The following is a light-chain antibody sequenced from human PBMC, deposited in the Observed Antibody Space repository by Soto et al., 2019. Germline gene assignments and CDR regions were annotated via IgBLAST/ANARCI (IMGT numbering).Light chain of an antibody. CDR2: RNN. CDR1: SSNIGSNY. J-gene: IGLJ1*01. V-gene: IGLV1-47*01. CDR3: AAWDDSLSVLYV. Sequence: QLVLTQPPSASGTPGQRVTISCSGSSSNIGSNYVYWYQQLPGTAPKLLIYRNNQRPSGVPDRFSGSKSGTSASLAISGLRSEDEADYYCAAWDDSLSVLYVFGTGTKLPVL.